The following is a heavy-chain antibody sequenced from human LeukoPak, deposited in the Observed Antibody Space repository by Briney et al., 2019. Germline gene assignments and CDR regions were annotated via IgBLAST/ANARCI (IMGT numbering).Heavy chain of an antibody. CDR1: GYTFTGYD. V-gene: IGHV1-18*01. CDR3: ATGYCSSTNCRIDY. J-gene: IGHJ4*02. CDR2: IRVYNGDT. Sequence: ASVKVSCKASGYTFTGYDINWVRQAPGQGLEWMGWIRVYNGDTNYAQKLQGRVTMTTDTSTSTAYMELRSLGSDDTAVYYCATGYCSSTNCRIDYWGQGTLVSVSS. D-gene: IGHD2-2*03.